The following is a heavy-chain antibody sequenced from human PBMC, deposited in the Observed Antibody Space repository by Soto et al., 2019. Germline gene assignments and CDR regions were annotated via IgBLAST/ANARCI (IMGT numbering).Heavy chain of an antibody. J-gene: IGHJ3*02. CDR1: RYALPRYD. Sequence: AGVKVSRKASRYALPRYDMNCVRPAPGQGLEWMGWMNPNIGNTGYPQKFQGRVTVTSNTSISTAYMELSSLRSEDTAVYYCARGGWKAGPDDPFVIWGQVTMVPVSS. D-gene: IGHD6-19*01. CDR2: MNPNIGNT. CDR3: ARGGWKAGPDDPFVI. V-gene: IGHV1-8*01.